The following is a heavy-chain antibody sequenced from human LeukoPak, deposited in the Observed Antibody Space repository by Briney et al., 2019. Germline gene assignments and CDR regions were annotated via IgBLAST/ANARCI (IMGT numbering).Heavy chain of an antibody. CDR1: GYTFTSYA. J-gene: IGHJ4*02. V-gene: IGHV1-18*01. D-gene: IGHD3-3*01. Sequence: ASVKVSCKASGYTFTSYAMNWVRQAPGQGLEWMGWISAYNGNTNYAQKLQGRVTMTTDTSTSTAYMELRSLRSDDTAVYYCARNNDFWSGYYPDYWGQGTLVTVSS. CDR2: ISAYNGNT. CDR3: ARNNDFWSGYYPDY.